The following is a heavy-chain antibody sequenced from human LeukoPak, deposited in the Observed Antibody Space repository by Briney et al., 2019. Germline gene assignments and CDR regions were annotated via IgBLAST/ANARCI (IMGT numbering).Heavy chain of an antibody. J-gene: IGHJ4*02. D-gene: IGHD3-16*01. CDR3: AGGFDSNPDY. CDR1: GGSISSYY. Sequence: SETLSLTCTVSGGSISSYYWSWIRQSPGKGLEWIGYIFYSGSTNYNPSLKSRVTISIDTSKNQFSLRLSPVTAADTAVYYCAGGFDSNPDYWGQGTLVTVSS. CDR2: IFYSGST. V-gene: IGHV4-59*01.